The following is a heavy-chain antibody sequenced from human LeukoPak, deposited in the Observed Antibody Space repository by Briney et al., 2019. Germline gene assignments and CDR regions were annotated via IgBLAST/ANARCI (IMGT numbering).Heavy chain of an antibody. CDR3: ARTHYDILTGYKYYYFDY. CDR2: IYYSGST. CDR1: GGSISSGSYY. J-gene: IGHJ4*02. D-gene: IGHD3-9*01. Sequence: PSETLSLTCTVSGGSISSGSYYWSWIRQPPGKGLEWIGYIYYSGSTNYNPSLKSRVTISVDTSKNQFSLKLSSVTAADTAVYYCARTHYDILTGYKYYYFDYWGQGTLVTVSS. V-gene: IGHV4-61*01.